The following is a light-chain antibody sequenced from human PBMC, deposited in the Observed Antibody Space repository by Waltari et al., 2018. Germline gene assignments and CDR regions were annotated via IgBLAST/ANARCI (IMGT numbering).Light chain of an antibody. CDR3: QQYYDTPALT. CDR2: WAS. V-gene: IGKV4-1*01. J-gene: IGKJ4*01. Sequence: DIVMTQSPDSLAVSLGERATINCKSSQSVLYNSNRKNYLAWYQQKPGQPPKLLIYWASTRESGVPDRFSGSGSGPAFTLTISSLQAEDVAVYYCQQYYDTPALTFGGGTKVEIK. CDR1: QSVLYNSNRKNY.